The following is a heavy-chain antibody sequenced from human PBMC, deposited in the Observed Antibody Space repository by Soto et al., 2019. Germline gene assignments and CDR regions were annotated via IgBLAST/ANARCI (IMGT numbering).Heavy chain of an antibody. Sequence: QVQLVESGGGVVQPGRSLRLSCAASGFTCSSYGMHWVRQAPGKGLEWVAVISYDGSQKYYGDSGKGRFTISRDNSKKTLYLQMHSLRASDTAVYYCVKDHSRIQLGLDPEGFDIWGQGTMVTGSS. J-gene: IGHJ3*02. D-gene: IGHD5-18*01. CDR2: ISYDGSQK. V-gene: IGHV3-30*18. CDR1: GFTCSSYG. CDR3: VKDHSRIQLGLDPEGFDI.